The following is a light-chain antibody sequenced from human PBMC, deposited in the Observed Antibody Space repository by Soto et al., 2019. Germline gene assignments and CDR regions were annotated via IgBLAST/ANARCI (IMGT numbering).Light chain of an antibody. CDR2: EVI. J-gene: IGLJ2*01. CDR3: ASYTTSSILV. V-gene: IGLV2-14*01. Sequence: QSVLTQPASVSGSPGQSITISCTATSTDVGTYNYVSWYQQYPGKVPKLIIYEVINRPSGVSNRFSGSKSGNTASLIISGLQAEDEADYYCASYTTSSILVFGGGTKLTVL. CDR1: STDVGTYNY.